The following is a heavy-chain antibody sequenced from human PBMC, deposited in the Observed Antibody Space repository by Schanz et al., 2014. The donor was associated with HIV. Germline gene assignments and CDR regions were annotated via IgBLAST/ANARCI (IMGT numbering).Heavy chain of an antibody. D-gene: IGHD4-17*01. V-gene: IGHV3-33*01. J-gene: IGHJ4*02. CDR1: GFNVNKYC. Sequence: VQLVGSGGGVVQPGRGLELSCVASGFNVNKYCMQWGRQPPGKGRGWGAVIWYDGSNIYYADSVKGRFTISRDNSKNTVYLQMNSLRAEDTAVYYCVMGTTVGNSFDSWGQGTLVTVSS. CDR3: VMGTTVGNSFDS. CDR2: IWYDGSNI.